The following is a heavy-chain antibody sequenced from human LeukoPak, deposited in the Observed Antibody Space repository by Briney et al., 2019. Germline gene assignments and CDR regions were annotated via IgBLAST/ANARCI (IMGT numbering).Heavy chain of an antibody. CDR3: AKDPNPATPDDY. D-gene: IGHD1-14*01. CDR1: GFTFDDYA. CDR2: ISWNSGSI. V-gene: IGHV3-9*01. J-gene: IGHJ4*02. Sequence: PGRSLRLSCAASGFTFDDYAMHWVRQAPGKGLEWVSGISWNSGSIGYADSVKGRFTISRDNAKNSLYLQMNNLRAEDTAVYYCAKDPNPATPDDYWGQGTLVTVSS.